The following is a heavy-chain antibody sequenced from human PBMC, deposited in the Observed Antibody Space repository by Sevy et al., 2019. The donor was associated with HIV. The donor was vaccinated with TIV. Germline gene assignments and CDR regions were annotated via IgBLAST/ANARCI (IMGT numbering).Heavy chain of an antibody. CDR1: GFSFSNYG. J-gene: IGHJ4*02. V-gene: IGHV3-33*01. D-gene: IGHD3-22*01. Sequence: GGSLRLSCAASGFSFSNYGMHWVRQAPGKGLEWVALIWYDGSSKYYADSVKGRLTISRDNSKNMLSLQMNSLRAEDTAVYYCARGADYFDSSGANFEYWGQGTLVTVSS. CDR2: IWYDGSSK. CDR3: ARGADYFDSSGANFEY.